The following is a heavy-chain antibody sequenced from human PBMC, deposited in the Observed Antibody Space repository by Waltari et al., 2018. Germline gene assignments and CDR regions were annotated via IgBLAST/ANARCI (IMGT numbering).Heavy chain of an antibody. Sequence: QVQLQESGPGLVKPSETLSLTCTVSGGSISSHYWSWIRQPPGKGLEWIGYIYYSGSTNYNPALKRRVTISVDTSKNQFSLKLSSVTAADTAVYYCARGTMVRGVSFDYWGQGTLVTVSS. CDR1: GGSISSHY. V-gene: IGHV4-59*11. D-gene: IGHD3-10*01. CDR3: ARGTMVRGVSFDY. J-gene: IGHJ4*02. CDR2: IYYSGST.